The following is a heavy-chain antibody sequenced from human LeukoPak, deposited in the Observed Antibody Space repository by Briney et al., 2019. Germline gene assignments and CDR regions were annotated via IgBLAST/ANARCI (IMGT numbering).Heavy chain of an antibody. D-gene: IGHD6-13*01. CDR3: ARVGVLSSSWLLY. V-gene: IGHV3-21*01. J-gene: IGHJ4*02. CDR2: IYSDNT. Sequence: PGGSLRLSCAASGFTFSSYSMNWVRQAPGKGLEWVSFIYSDNTHYSDSVQGRFTISRDNAKNSLYVQMNSLTAEDTAVYYCARVGVLSSSWLLYWGQGTLVTVSS. CDR1: GFTFSSYS.